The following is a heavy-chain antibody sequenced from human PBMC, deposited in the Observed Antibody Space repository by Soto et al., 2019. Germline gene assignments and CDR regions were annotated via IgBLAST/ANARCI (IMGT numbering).Heavy chain of an antibody. CDR1: GFTFDDYA. J-gene: IGHJ4*02. Sequence: EVQLVESGGGLVQPGRSLRLSCAASGFTFDDYAMHWVRQAPGKSLEWVSGISWNSGSIGYVDSVKGRFTISRDNAKNSLYLQMNSLRAEDTALYYCAKDITSGWYLAYFDYWGQGTLVTVSS. D-gene: IGHD6-19*01. V-gene: IGHV3-9*01. CDR2: ISWNSGSI. CDR3: AKDITSGWYLAYFDY.